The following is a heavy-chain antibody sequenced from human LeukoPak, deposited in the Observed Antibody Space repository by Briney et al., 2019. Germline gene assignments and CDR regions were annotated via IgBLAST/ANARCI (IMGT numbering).Heavy chain of an antibody. CDR2: IGGGSGRT. CDR1: GYSFTSHV. Sequence: ALVKVSCKASGYSFTSHVIHWLRQAPGQRFEWMGWIGGGSGRTNYSQTFQDRVTITRDTSATTSYMEMSSLRYEDTAIFYCARGYYYDSSGYYFDSWGQGTLVTVSS. V-gene: IGHV1-3*01. J-gene: IGHJ4*02. CDR3: ARGYYYDSSGYYFDS. D-gene: IGHD3-22*01.